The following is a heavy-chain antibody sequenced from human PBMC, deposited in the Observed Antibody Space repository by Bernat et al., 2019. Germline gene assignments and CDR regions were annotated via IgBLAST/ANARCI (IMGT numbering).Heavy chain of an antibody. D-gene: IGHD3-16*02. Sequence: EVQLVESGGGLVQPGGSLRPSCAASGLTFSSYSMNWVRQAPGKGLEWVSYISSSSSTIYYADSVKGRFTISRDNAKNSLYLQMNSLRDEDTAVYYCAREDDYIWGSYRYYYFDYWGQGTLVTVSS. V-gene: IGHV3-48*02. CDR1: GLTFSSYS. CDR3: AREDDYIWGSYRYYYFDY. J-gene: IGHJ4*02. CDR2: ISSSSSTI.